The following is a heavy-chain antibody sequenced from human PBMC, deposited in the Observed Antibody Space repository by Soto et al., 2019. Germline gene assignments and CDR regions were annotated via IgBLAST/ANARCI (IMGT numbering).Heavy chain of an antibody. Sequence: ASLKVSCNASGYTFTSYDINWVRQATGQGLEWMGWMNPNSGNTGYAQKFQGRVTMTRNTSISTAYMELSSLRSEDTAVYYCARGTGYSSSWLLDWFDPWGQGTLVTVSS. J-gene: IGHJ5*02. CDR2: MNPNSGNT. CDR1: GYTFTSYD. CDR3: ARGTGYSSSWLLDWFDP. D-gene: IGHD6-13*01. V-gene: IGHV1-8*01.